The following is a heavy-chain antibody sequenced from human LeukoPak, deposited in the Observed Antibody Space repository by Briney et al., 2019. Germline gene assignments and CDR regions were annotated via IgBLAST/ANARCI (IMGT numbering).Heavy chain of an antibody. CDR3: ARSRLEYAFDY. J-gene: IGHJ4*02. V-gene: IGHV1-46*01. D-gene: IGHD2-2*01. Sequence: ASVKVSCKASGYTFTSYYMHWVRQAPGQGLEWMGIINTSGGSTSYAQKFQGRVTMTRDTSTSTVYMGLSSLRSEDTAVYYCARSRLEYAFDYWGQGTLVTVSS. CDR1: GYTFTSYY. CDR2: INTSGGST.